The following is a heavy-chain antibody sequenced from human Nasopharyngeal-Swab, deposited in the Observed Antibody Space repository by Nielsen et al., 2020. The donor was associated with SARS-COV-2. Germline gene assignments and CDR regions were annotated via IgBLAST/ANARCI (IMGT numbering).Heavy chain of an antibody. CDR3: ARGNRDLGYCFDY. J-gene: IGHJ4*02. Sequence: WETLSLTCTVSGGSISNYYWSWIRQSPGKGLEWIGYIYHSGGTYYNPSLKSRVTILVDTSKSQFSLKLNSVTAADTAVYYCARGNRDLGYCFDYWGQGTLVTVSS. V-gene: IGHV4-59*01. CDR1: GGSISNYY. CDR2: IYHSGGT. D-gene: IGHD5-24*01.